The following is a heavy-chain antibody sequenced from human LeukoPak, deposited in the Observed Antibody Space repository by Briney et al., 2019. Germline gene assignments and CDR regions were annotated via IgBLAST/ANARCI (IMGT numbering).Heavy chain of an antibody. CDR3: ARRGSYYDILTGYSYYFDY. CDR1: GGSFSGYY. Sequence: SETLSLICAVYGGSFSGYYWSWIRQPPGKGLEWIGEINHSGSTNYNPSLKSRVTISVDTSKNQFSLKLSSVTAADTAVYYCARRGSYYDILTGYSYYFDYWGQGTLVTVSS. V-gene: IGHV4-34*01. CDR2: INHSGST. J-gene: IGHJ4*02. D-gene: IGHD3-9*01.